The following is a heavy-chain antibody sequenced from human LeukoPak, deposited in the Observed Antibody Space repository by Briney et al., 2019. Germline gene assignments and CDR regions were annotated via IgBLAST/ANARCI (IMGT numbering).Heavy chain of an antibody. CDR3: ARGVYYGRRGFDP. J-gene: IGHJ5*02. V-gene: IGHV1-8*02. CDR1: GYTFTGYY. CDR2: INPNSGNT. Sequence: ASVKVSCKASGYTFTGYYMHWVRQAPGQGLEWMGWINPNSGNTGYAQKFQGRVTMTRNTSISTAYMELSSLRSEDTAVYYCARGVYYGRRGFDPWGQGTLVTVSS. D-gene: IGHD3-10*01.